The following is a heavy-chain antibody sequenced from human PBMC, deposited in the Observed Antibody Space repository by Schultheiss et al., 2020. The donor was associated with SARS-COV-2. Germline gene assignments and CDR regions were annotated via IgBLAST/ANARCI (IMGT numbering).Heavy chain of an antibody. V-gene: IGHV1-69*13. CDR3: ARDYGYCSSTSCSQEAFDI. CDR1: GYTFTSYA. CDR2: IIPIFGTA. J-gene: IGHJ3*02. Sequence: SVKVSCKASGYTFTSYAMYWVRQAPGQGLEWMGGIIPIFGTANYAQKFQGRVTITADESTSTAYMELSSLRSEDTAVYYCARDYGYCSSTSCSQEAFDIWGQGTMVTVSS. D-gene: IGHD2-2*03.